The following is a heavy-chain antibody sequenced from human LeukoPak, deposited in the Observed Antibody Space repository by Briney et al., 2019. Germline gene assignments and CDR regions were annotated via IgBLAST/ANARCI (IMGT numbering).Heavy chain of an antibody. Sequence: KASQTLSLTCTVSGGSISSGGYSWSWIRQHPGKGLEWIGYIYYSGSTYYNPSLKSRVTISVDTSKNQFSLKLSSVTAADTAVYYCARDQVGNSGSYNYWGQGTLVTVSS. CDR3: ARDQVGNSGSYNY. CDR1: GGSISSGGYS. D-gene: IGHD1-26*01. CDR2: IYYSGST. V-gene: IGHV4-31*03. J-gene: IGHJ4*02.